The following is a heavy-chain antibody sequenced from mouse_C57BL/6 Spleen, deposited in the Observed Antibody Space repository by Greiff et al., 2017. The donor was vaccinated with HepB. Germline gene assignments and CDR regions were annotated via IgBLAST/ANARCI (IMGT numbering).Heavy chain of an antibody. Sequence: EVKLEESGPGLVKPSQSLSLTCSVTGYSITSGYYWNWIRQFPGNKLEWMGYISYDGSNNYNPSLKNRISITRDTSKNQFFLKLNSVTTEDTATYYCASYGSSMDYWGQGTSVTVSS. CDR3: ASYGSSMDY. CDR1: GYSITSGYY. D-gene: IGHD1-1*01. CDR2: ISYDGSN. J-gene: IGHJ4*01. V-gene: IGHV3-6*01.